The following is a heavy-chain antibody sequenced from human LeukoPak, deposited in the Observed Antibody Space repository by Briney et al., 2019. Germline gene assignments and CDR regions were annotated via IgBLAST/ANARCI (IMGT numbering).Heavy chain of an antibody. CDR3: ATDYTDYSLDY. D-gene: IGHD4-11*01. CDR2: MNPNRGNT. Sequence: ASVKVSCKASGYTFTSYDINWERQATGQGLEWMGWMNPNRGNTGYAQKFQGRVTMTRNTSINTAYMEVSSLRSEDTAVYYCATDYTDYSLDYWGQGTLVTVSS. CDR1: GYTFTSYD. J-gene: IGHJ4*02. V-gene: IGHV1-8*01.